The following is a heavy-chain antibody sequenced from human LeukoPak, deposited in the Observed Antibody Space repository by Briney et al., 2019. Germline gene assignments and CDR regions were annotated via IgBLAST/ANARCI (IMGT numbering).Heavy chain of an antibody. Sequence: SETLSLTCTVSGGTINFYYWHWMRQPLGKGLEWIGHTFYSGNAKYNPSLESRVTISVDRSKNQISLNLNSVTAADTAVYYCAKGGPEASAGLSWFDPWGQGTLVTVSS. J-gene: IGHJ5*02. V-gene: IGHV4-59*01. CDR3: AKGGPEASAGLSWFDP. D-gene: IGHD1-14*01. CDR1: GGTINFYY. CDR2: TFYSGNA.